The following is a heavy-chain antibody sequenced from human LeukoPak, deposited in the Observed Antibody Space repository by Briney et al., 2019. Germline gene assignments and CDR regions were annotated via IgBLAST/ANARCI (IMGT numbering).Heavy chain of an antibody. V-gene: IGHV3-9*01. CDR3: AKDNGRGGNFDY. D-gene: IGHD3-16*01. CDR1: GFTFDDYA. J-gene: IGHJ4*02. CDR2: ISWNSGSI. Sequence: GGSLRLSCAASGFTFDDYAMHWVRQAPGKGLEWVSGISWNSGSIGYADSVKGRFTISRDNVKNSLYLQMNSLRAEDTALYYCAKDNGRGGNFDYWGQGTLVTVSS.